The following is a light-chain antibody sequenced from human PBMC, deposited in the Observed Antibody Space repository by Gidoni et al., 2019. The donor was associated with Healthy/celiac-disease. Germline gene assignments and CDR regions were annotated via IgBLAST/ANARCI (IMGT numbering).Light chain of an antibody. V-gene: IGLV3-21*02. CDR3: QVWDSSSDHHVV. Sequence: SYVLTPPPSVTVAPAQTARITCGGNNMGSKSVHWYQQKPGQAPVLVVYDDSDRPSGIPERFSGSNSGNTATLTISRVEAGDEADYYCQVWDSSSDHHVVFGGGTKLTVL. CDR1: NMGSKS. CDR2: DDS. J-gene: IGLJ2*01.